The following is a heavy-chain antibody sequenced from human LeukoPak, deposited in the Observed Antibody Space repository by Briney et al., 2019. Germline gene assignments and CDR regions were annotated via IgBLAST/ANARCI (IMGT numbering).Heavy chain of an antibody. CDR1: VFVFNSDT. D-gene: IGHD2-8*01. CDR2: ILASGSPT. CDR3: AKDLRPDGVDNFDH. Sequence: GGSLKLSCAASVFVFNSDTIDWVRHAPWKGLQWVAIILASGSPTYYADSVKGRFIISRDNSKNTVYLQMNSLRVEDTAIYYCAKDLRPDGVDNFDHWGQGILVTVSS. V-gene: IGHV3-23*01. J-gene: IGHJ4*02.